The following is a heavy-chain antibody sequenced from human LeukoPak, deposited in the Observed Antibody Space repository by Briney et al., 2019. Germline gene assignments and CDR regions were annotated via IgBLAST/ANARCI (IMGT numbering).Heavy chain of an antibody. Sequence: SETLSLTCTVSGGSINYYYWMWIRQPPGKGLEWIGSIYDSGSTYYNPSLKSRVTISVDTSKNQFSLKLNSVTAADTAVYYCARHYGPWGQGTLVTVSS. D-gene: IGHD3-10*01. CDR1: GGSINYYY. J-gene: IGHJ5*02. V-gene: IGHV4-39*01. CDR2: IYDSGST. CDR3: ARHYGP.